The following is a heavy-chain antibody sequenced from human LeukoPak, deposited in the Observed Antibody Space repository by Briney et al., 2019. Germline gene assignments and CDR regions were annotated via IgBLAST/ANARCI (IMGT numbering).Heavy chain of an antibody. V-gene: IGHV1-46*01. J-gene: IGHJ3*02. Sequence: ASVKVSCKASGYTFTSYYMHWVRQAPGQGLEWMGIINPSGGSTSYAQKFQGRVTMTRDMSTSTVYMELSSLRSEDTAVYYCARGRDSGYYGDDAFDIWGQGTMVTVSS. CDR2: INPSGGST. CDR1: GYTFTSYY. CDR3: ARGRDSGYYGDDAFDI. D-gene: IGHD3-22*01.